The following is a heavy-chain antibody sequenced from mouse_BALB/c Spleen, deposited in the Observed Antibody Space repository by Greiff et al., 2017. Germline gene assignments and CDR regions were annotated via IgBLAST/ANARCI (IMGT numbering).Heavy chain of an antibody. CDR1: GFTFSSFG. V-gene: IGHV5-17*02. CDR3: ARGGNYAYYYAMDY. J-gene: IGHJ4*01. D-gene: IGHD2-1*01. Sequence: EVQLVESGGGLVQPGGSRKLSCAASGFTFSSFGMHWVRQAPEKGLEWVAYISSGSSTIYYADTVKGRFTISRDNPKNTLFLQMTSLRSEDTAMYYCARGGNYAYYYAMDYWGQGTSVTVSS. CDR2: ISSGSSTI.